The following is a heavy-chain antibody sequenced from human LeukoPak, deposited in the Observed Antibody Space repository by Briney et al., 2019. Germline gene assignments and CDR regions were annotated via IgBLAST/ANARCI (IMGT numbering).Heavy chain of an antibody. V-gene: IGHV4-4*07. CDR2: IYTSGST. CDR3: ARGTYYDSTAYYWFDP. Sequence: SETLSLTCTVSGGSISFYYWSWIRQPAGKGLEWIGRIYTSGSTNYNPSLKSRVTISLDKSKNQFSLKLSSVTAADTAVYYCARGTYYDSTAYYWFDPWGQGTPVTVSS. CDR1: GGSISFYY. J-gene: IGHJ5*02. D-gene: IGHD3-22*01.